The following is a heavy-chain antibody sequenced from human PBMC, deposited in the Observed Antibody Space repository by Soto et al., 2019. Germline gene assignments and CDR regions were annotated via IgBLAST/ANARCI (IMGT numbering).Heavy chain of an antibody. J-gene: IGHJ4*02. CDR3: ARGFHDIGGYSSPFDS. CDR2: IYYSGST. V-gene: IGHV4-59*01. CDR1: GGSISSYY. D-gene: IGHD3-22*01. Sequence: NPSETLSLTCTVSGGSISSYYWSWIRQPPGKGLEWIGYIYYSGSTNYNPSLKSRVTISVDTSKNQFSLTLSSVTAADTAVYYCARGFHDIGGYSSPFDSWGQGTLVTVSS.